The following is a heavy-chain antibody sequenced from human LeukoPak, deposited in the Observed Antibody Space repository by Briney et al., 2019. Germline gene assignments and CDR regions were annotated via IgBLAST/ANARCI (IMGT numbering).Heavy chain of an antibody. J-gene: IGHJ5*02. CDR1: GGSISSYY. CDR2: ISDIGSI. D-gene: IGHD5-18*01. Sequence: SETLSLTCTVSGGSISSYYWSWIRQPPGKGLEWIAYISDIGSINYNPSLKSRVTISVDTSKNQFSLKLSSVTAADTAVYYCARRGVQLWLRGWFDPWGQGTLVTVSS. CDR3: ARRGVQLWLRGWFDP. V-gene: IGHV4-59*12.